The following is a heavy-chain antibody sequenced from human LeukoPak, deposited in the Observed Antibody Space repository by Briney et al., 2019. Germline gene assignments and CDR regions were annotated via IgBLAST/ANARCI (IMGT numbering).Heavy chain of an antibody. CDR1: GFTFSSYA. CDR2: ISGSGGST. CDR3: AKDPSIAAAGTFGQYYFDY. J-gene: IGHJ4*02. V-gene: IGHV3-23*01. Sequence: PGGSLRLSCAASGFTFSSYAMSWVRQGPGKGLEWVSAISGSGGSTYYADSVKGRFTISRDNSKNTLYLQMNSLRAEDTAVYYCAKDPSIAAAGTFGQYYFDYWGQGTLVTVSS. D-gene: IGHD6-13*01.